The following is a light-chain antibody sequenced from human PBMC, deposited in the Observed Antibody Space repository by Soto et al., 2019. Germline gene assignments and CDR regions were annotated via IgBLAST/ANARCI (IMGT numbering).Light chain of an antibody. CDR3: QHYNFWPHS. CDR1: QRVRDN. J-gene: IGKJ2*01. CDR2: RAS. Sequence: TQSPGALAVSPGEVATLSCRASQRVRDNLAWYQQKPGQAPRLLIYRASIRATGVPARFSGSGSGTEFTLTISGLQSEDVSIYFCQHYNFWPHSFGQGTKVDIK. V-gene: IGKV3-15*01.